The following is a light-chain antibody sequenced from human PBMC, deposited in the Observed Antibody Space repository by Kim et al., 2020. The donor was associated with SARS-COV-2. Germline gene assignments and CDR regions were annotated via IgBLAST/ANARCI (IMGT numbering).Light chain of an antibody. V-gene: IGLV3-1*01. J-gene: IGLJ3*02. CDR3: QAWDSTTAWV. CDR2: QDN. Sequence: SYELTQPPSVSVSPGQTASIPCSGDKLGDKYTCWYQQKPGQSPVLIICQDNKRPSGIPARSSGSNSGNTATLTISGTQAMDEADYYCQAWDSTTAWVFGG. CDR1: KLGDKY.